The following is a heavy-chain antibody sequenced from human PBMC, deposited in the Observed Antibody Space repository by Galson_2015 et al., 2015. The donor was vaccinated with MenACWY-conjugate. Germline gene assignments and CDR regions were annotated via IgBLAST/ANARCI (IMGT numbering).Heavy chain of an antibody. V-gene: IGHV2-70*01. J-gene: IGHJ6*03. CDR2: IDWEDDK. D-gene: IGHD4-23*01. CDR1: GFSLSTGGMC. Sequence: PALVKPTQTLTLTCSFSGFSLSTGGMCVSWIRQPPGKALEWLALIDWEDDKYYSTFLKTRLTISKDTSKNQVVLTMTNMDPMDTAPYYWARTTNGNYFYYYYMDVWGKGTTVTVSS. CDR3: ARTTNGNYFYYYYMDV.